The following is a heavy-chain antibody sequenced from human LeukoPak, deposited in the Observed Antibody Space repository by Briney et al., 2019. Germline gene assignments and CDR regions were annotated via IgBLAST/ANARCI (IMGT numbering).Heavy chain of an antibody. Sequence: GGSLRLSCAASGFTVNSNYLSWVRQAPGKGLVYVAQINSDGSATAYADSVKGRFTISRDNAKNTLYLDMSSLRAEDTAVYYCGSLTVVARDHWGQGTLVTVSS. CDR2: INSDGSAT. CDR3: GSLTVVARDH. V-gene: IGHV3-74*01. D-gene: IGHD3-22*01. J-gene: IGHJ4*02. CDR1: GFTVNSNY.